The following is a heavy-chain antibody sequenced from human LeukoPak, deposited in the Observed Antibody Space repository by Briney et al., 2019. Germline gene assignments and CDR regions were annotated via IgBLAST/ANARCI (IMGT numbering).Heavy chain of an antibody. V-gene: IGHV3-48*04. Sequence: GGSLRLSCAASGFTFSSYSMNWVRQAPGKGLEWISYISSSSNTIYYADSVRGRFTISRDNAKDSLYLHMNSLRAEDTAVYYCARPGYSSAWYSYFDYWGQGILVTVSS. D-gene: IGHD6-25*01. CDR1: GFTFSSYS. J-gene: IGHJ4*02. CDR3: ARPGYSSAWYSYFDY. CDR2: ISSSSNTI.